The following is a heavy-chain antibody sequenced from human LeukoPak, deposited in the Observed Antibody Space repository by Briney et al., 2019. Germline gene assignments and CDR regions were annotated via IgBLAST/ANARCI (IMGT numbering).Heavy chain of an antibody. V-gene: IGHV3-30-3*01. J-gene: IGHJ4*02. CDR1: GFTFSSYA. CDR2: ISYDGSNK. D-gene: IGHD1-26*01. CDR3: AGGSYLTGDY. Sequence: GGSLRLSCAASGFTFSSYAMHWVRQAPGKGLEWVAVISYDGSNKYYADSVKGRFTISRDNSKNTLYLQMNSLRAEDTAVYYCAGGSYLTGDYWGQGTLVTVSS.